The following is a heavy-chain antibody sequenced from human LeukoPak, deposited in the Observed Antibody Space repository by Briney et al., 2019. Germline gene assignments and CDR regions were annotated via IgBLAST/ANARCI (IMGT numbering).Heavy chain of an antibody. V-gene: IGHV3-66*01. CDR3: ARASTLRTGDAH. D-gene: IGHD7-27*01. CDR2: IYTGGST. J-gene: IGHJ4*02. Sequence: GGSLRLSCAASGFTFSSYAMSCVRQAPGKGLEWVSVIYTGGSTSYADSVKGRFTISRDSSKNTLFLQMNSLRAEDTAVYYCARASTLRTGDAHWGQGTLVTVSS. CDR1: GFTFSSYA.